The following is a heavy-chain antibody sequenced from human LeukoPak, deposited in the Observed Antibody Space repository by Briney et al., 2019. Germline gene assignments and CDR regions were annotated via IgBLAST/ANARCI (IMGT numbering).Heavy chain of an antibody. CDR2: IYYSGST. J-gene: IGHJ3*02. CDR3: ARKADYYGSEDAFDI. CDR1: GGSISSYY. V-gene: IGHV4-59*01. D-gene: IGHD3-10*01. Sequence: SETLSLTCTVSGGSISSYYWSWIRQPSGKGLEWIGYIYYSGSTNYNPSLKSRVTISVDTSKNQFSLKLSSVTAADTAVYYCARKADYYGSEDAFDIWGQGTMVTVSS.